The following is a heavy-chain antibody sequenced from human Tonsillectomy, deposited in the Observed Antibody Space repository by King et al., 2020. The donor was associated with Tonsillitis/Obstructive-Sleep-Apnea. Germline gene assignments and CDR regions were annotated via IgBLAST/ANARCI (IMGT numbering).Heavy chain of an antibody. J-gene: IGHJ2*01. D-gene: IGHD3-3*01. CDR3: ARDYGRHSYYDFWSGYYGDYWYFDL. V-gene: IGHV4-59*01. Sequence: QLQESGPGLVKPSETLSLTCTVSGGSISSYYWSWIRQPPGKGLEWIGYIYYSGSTNYNPSLKSRVTISVDTSKNQFSLKLSSVTAADTAVYYCARDYGRHSYYDFWSGYYGDYWYFDLWGRGTLVTVSS. CDR1: GGSISSYY. CDR2: IYYSGST.